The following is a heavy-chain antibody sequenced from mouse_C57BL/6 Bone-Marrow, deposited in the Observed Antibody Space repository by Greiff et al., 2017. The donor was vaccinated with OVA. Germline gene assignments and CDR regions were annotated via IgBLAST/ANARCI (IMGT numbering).Heavy chain of an antibody. CDR3: ALDGYYYAMDY. CDR1: GYSFTGYY. CDR2: INPSTGGT. Sequence: EVQRVESGPELVKPGASVKISCKASGYSFTGYYMNWVKQSPEKSLEWIGEINPSTGGTTYNQKFKAKATLTVDKSSSTAYMQLKSLTSEDSAVYYCALDGYYYAMDYWGQGTSVTVSS. V-gene: IGHV1-42*01. D-gene: IGHD2-3*01. J-gene: IGHJ4*01.